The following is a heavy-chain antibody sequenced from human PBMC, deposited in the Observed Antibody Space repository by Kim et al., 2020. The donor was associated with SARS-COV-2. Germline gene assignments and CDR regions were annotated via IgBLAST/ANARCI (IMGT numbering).Heavy chain of an antibody. CDR3: ARGITGTSFDY. D-gene: IGHD1-20*01. Sequence: NSNPSLRSRVTISVDTSKNQFSLKLSSVTAADTAVYYCARGITGTSFDYWGQGTLVTVSS. V-gene: IGHV4-34*01. J-gene: IGHJ4*02.